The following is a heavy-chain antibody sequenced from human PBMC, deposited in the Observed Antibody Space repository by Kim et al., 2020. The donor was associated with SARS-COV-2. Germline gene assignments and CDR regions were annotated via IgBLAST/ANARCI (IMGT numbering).Heavy chain of an antibody. CDR1: GFTFSSYG. Sequence: GGSLRLSCAASGFTFSSYGMHWVRQAPGKGLEWVAVIWYDGSNNYYAASVKRRFTISRDNSKNTLYLQINSLRAEDTAVYYCARDPQKGSQYYYGSGSYYDYFDYWGQGTLVTVSS. J-gene: IGHJ4*02. V-gene: IGHV3-33*01. CDR2: IWYDGSNN. CDR3: ARDPQKGSQYYYGSGSYYDYFDY. D-gene: IGHD3-10*01.